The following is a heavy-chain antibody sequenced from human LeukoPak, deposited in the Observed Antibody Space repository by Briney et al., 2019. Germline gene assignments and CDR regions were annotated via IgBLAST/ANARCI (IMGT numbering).Heavy chain of an antibody. CDR1: GGSISSSSYY. J-gene: IGHJ1*01. CDR3: ASDNEYFQH. V-gene: IGHV4-39*01. Sequence: SETLSLTCTVSGGSISSSSYYWGWIRQPPGKGREWIGSIDYSGSTYYSPSLNSRVTISVDTSKNQFSLKLSSVTAADTAVYYCASDNEYFQHWGQGTLVTVP. CDR2: IDYSGST.